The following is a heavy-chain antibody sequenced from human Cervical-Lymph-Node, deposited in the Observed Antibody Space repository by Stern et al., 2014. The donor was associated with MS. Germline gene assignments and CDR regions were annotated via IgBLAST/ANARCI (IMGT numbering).Heavy chain of an antibody. D-gene: IGHD7-27*01. Sequence: EVQLEESGGGLVQPGGSLRLSCVASGFTFSSHWMNWVRQAPGRGLEWVASIDPGGGAKYYVDSVKGRFTLSRDNARNSLYMQANSLRPEDTALYHCARDANWASDYWGQGILVTVSS. CDR2: IDPGGGAK. J-gene: IGHJ4*02. CDR3: ARDANWASDY. CDR1: GFTFSSHW. V-gene: IGHV3-7*01.